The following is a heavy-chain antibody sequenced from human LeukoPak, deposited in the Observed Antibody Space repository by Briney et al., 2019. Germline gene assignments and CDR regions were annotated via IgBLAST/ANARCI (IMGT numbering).Heavy chain of an antibody. CDR2: VYYSGSA. Sequence: SESLSLTCTVSGDSISTYQWSWIRQPPGKELEWIGNVYYSGSANYNPSLKSRVIISVDTSKNQFSLKLSPVIAADTAVYYCARVGVDYSGNIIKYFYDYWGPGTLVTVSS. J-gene: IGHJ4*02. V-gene: IGHV4-59*01. CDR1: GDSISTYQ. CDR3: ARVGVDYSGNIIKYFYDY. D-gene: IGHD4-23*01.